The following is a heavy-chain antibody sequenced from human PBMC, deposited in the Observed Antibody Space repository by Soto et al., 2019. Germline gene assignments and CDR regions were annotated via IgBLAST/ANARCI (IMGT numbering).Heavy chain of an antibody. D-gene: IGHD6-13*01. V-gene: IGHV3-23*01. CDR1: GFTFSSYA. CDR2: ISGSGGST. CDR3: AKDFIGSSIAAAAGPLDY. Sequence: HPGGSLRLSCASSGFTFSSYAISWVRQAPGKGLEWVSAISGSGGSTYYADSVKGRFTISRDNSKNTLYLQMNSLRAEDTAVYYCAKDFIGSSIAAAAGPLDYWGQGTLVTVSS. J-gene: IGHJ4*02.